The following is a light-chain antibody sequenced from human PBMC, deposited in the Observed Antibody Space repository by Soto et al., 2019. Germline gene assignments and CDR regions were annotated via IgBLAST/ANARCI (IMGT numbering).Light chain of an antibody. CDR3: QQSYNTPIT. CDR2: AAS. Sequence: IQITQSPSSLSASVGDRVTITCRASQNIGKYLNWYQHRPGKAPKLLVYAASSLQSGVPSRFNGSESGTDFSLTITSLQPEDSATYYCQQSYNTPITFGPGT. J-gene: IGKJ3*01. V-gene: IGKV1-39*01. CDR1: QNIGKY.